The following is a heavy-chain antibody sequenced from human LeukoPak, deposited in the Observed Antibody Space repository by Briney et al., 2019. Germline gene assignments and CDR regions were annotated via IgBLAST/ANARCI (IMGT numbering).Heavy chain of an antibody. Sequence: PGGSLRLSCAASGFTFSSYGMHWVRQAPGKGLEWVAFIRYDGSNKYYADSVKGRFTISRDNSKNTLYLQMNSLRAEDTAVYYCAKITMILTDFDYWDQGTRVTVSS. J-gene: IGHJ4*02. V-gene: IGHV3-30*02. CDR1: GFTFSSYG. CDR2: IRYDGSNK. D-gene: IGHD3-22*01. CDR3: AKITMILTDFDY.